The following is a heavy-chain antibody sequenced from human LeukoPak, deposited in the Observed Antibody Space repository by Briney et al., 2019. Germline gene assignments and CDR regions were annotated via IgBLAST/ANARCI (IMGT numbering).Heavy chain of an antibody. V-gene: IGHV4-30-4*01. CDR2: IYYSGST. CDR1: GGSISSGDYY. CDR3: AKTEDIVLVVAARDAFDI. Sequence: PSETLSLTCTVSGGSISSGDYYWSWLRQPPGKGLEWIGYIYYSGSTYYNPTLKSPVTLSVDTSKNQFSLKLYSVTAADTAVYYCAKTEDIVLVVAARDAFDIWGQGTMVTVSS. J-gene: IGHJ3*02. D-gene: IGHD2-15*01.